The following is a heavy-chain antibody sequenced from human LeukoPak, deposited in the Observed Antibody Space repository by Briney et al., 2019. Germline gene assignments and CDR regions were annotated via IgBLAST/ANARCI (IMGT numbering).Heavy chain of an antibody. V-gene: IGHV4-39*07. CDR1: GGSISISYY. CDR3: AGDFPTFGAD. J-gene: IGHJ4*02. D-gene: IGHD3-16*01. Sequence: SETLSLTCTVSGGSISISYYWDWIRQPPGKGLEWIGNIYYRGITYYNPSLKSRVTISVDTSKNQFSLRLSSVTAADTAVYYCAGDFPTFGADWGQGTLVTVSS. CDR2: IYYRGIT.